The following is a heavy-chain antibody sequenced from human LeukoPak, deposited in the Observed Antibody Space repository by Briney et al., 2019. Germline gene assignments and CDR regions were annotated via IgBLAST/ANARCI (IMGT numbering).Heavy chain of an antibody. V-gene: IGHV1-69*01. D-gene: IGHD3-9*01. J-gene: IGHJ4*02. CDR2: IIPIFGTA. CDR1: GGTFSSYA. Sequence: SVKVSCTASGGTFSSYAISWVRQAPGQGLEWMGGIIPIFGTANYAQKFQGRVTITADESTSTAYMELSSLRSEDTAVYYCARDHYDILTGYYKKYFDYWGQGTLVAVSS. CDR3: ARDHYDILTGYYKKYFDY.